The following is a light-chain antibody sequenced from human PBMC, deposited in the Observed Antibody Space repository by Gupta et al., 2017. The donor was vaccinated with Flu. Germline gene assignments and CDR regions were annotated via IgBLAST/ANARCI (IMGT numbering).Light chain of an antibody. J-gene: IGKJ1*01. Sequence: VGDRVTITCQASQDIRNYLNWYQQKPGKAPDLLIYDASNLEKGVPSRFSGSGYGTEFTFTIKGLQAEDVATYYCQQYDSRPTFGQGTTVEIK. CDR3: QQYDSRPT. V-gene: IGKV1-33*01. CDR2: DAS. CDR1: QDIRNY.